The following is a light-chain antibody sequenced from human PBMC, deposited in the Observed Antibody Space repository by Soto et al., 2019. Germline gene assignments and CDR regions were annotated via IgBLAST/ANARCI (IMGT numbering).Light chain of an antibody. CDR2: KAS. J-gene: IGKJ1*01. CDR3: QPYNSYSEA. Sequence: DIQMTQSHSTLSGAVGDRVAITCRASQTISSWLAWYQQKPGKAPKLLIYKASTLKSGVPSRFSGSGSGTEFTLTISSLQPDDFATYYCQPYNSYSEAFGQGTKVDIK. CDR1: QTISSW. V-gene: IGKV1-5*03.